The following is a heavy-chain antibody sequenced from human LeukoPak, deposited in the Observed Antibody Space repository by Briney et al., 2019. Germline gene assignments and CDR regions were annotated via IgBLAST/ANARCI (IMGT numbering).Heavy chain of an antibody. CDR1: RFPVSSNY. Sequence: GGSLRLSCAASRFPVSSNYMTWVRQAPGKGLEWVSAIRVGGETHYADSVKGRFTISRDNSENTLYLQMSGLRAEDTAVYHCAKGTGDAGYYFDYWGQGTLVTVSS. CDR3: AKGTGDAGYYFDY. D-gene: IGHD7-27*01. J-gene: IGHJ4*02. V-gene: IGHV3-53*01. CDR2: IRVGGET.